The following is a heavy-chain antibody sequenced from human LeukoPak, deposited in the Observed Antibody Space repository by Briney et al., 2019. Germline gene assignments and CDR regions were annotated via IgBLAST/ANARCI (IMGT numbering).Heavy chain of an antibody. CDR3: ARAQWELLDYDY. J-gene: IGHJ4*02. Sequence: GGSLRLSCAASGFKFSHYAMGWVRQAPGKGLEWVSYISSSGSTIYYADSVKGRFTISRDNAKNSLYLQMNSLRAEDTAVYYCARAQWELLDYDYWGQGTLVTVSS. CDR1: GFKFSHYA. CDR2: ISSSGSTI. V-gene: IGHV3-11*01. D-gene: IGHD1-26*01.